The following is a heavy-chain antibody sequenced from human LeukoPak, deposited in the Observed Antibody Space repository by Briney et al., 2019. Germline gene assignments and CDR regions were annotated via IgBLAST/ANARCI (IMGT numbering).Heavy chain of an antibody. J-gene: IGHJ3*02. D-gene: IGHD1-26*01. V-gene: IGHV3-23*01. CDR1: GFTFNNYA. CDR3: ANDKVILGAWASGVDAFDI. CDR2: VRGGGDST. Sequence: PGGSLRLSCAASGFTFNNYAMNWVRQAPGKGLEWISIVRGGGDSTDYADSVKGRFTISRDNSKNTVFLQMNSLRAEDTALYYCANDKVILGAWASGVDAFDIWGQGTMVTVSS.